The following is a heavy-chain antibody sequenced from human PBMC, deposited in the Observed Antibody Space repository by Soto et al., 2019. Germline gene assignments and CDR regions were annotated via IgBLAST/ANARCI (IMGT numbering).Heavy chain of an antibody. CDR3: ARNIVVVGAATGSKYNWFDP. CDR1: GGSISSCNW. V-gene: IGHV4-4*02. J-gene: IGHJ5*02. D-gene: IGHD2-15*01. Sequence: SETLSLTCAVSGGSISSCNWWCWVRQPPGKVQEWIGEIDHSGSTNYTPSLKSRVTISVDKSKNQFSLKLSSVTAADTAVYYCARNIVVVGAATGSKYNWFDPWGQGTQVTVSS. CDR2: IDHSGST.